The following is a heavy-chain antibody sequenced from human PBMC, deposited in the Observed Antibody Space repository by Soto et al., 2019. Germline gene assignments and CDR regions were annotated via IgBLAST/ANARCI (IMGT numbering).Heavy chain of an antibody. CDR2: IYPGDSDT. J-gene: IGHJ4*02. D-gene: IGHD2-21*02. CDR3: ARGAYCGGDCFPYYFDY. Sequence: GESLKISCKGSGYSFTSYWIGWVRQMPGKGLEWMGIIYPGDSDTRYSPSFQGQVTISADKSIGTAYLQWSSLKASDTAMYYCARGAYCGGDCFPYYFDYWGQGTRVTVSS. CDR1: GYSFTSYW. V-gene: IGHV5-51*01.